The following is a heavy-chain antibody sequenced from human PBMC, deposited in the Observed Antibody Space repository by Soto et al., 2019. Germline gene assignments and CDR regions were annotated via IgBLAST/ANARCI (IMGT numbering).Heavy chain of an antibody. Sequence: PSETLSLTCTVSGGSISSGDYYWSWIRQPPGKGLEWIGYIYYSGSTYYNPSLKSRVTISVDTSKNQFSLKLSSVTAADTAVYYCAVYCSSTSCRRYYYYYMDVWGKGTTVTVSS. V-gene: IGHV4-30-4*01. CDR2: IYYSGST. CDR3: AVYCSSTSCRRYYYYYMDV. CDR1: GGSISSGDYY. D-gene: IGHD2-2*01. J-gene: IGHJ6*03.